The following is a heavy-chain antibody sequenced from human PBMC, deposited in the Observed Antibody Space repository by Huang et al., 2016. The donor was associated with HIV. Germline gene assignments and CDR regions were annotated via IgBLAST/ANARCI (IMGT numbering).Heavy chain of an antibody. D-gene: IGHD5-18*01. CDR1: GFPFNNHA. Sequence: QVQLVESGGGVVQPGRSLRLSCAASGFPFNNHAMDWVRQGPGKGLDWVAGISNDGSNNYYADSVKGRFTISRDSSKSTLFLHMTSLRTEDTAVYYCARAKDTWDAYDIWGQGTMVMVSS. J-gene: IGHJ3*02. V-gene: IGHV3-30-3*01. CDR2: ISNDGSNN. CDR3: ARAKDTWDAYDI.